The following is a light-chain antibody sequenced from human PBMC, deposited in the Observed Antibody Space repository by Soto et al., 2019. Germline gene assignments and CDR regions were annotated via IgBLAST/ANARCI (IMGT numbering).Light chain of an antibody. CDR2: GAS. CDR3: QNYYSAPRT. V-gene: IGKV1-27*01. J-gene: IGKJ1*01. Sequence: DIQMTQSPSSLSASVGDRVTITCRARQGISNYLAWYQQKPGKVPELLIYGASTLQPGVPSRFTGSGSGTDFALTISSLQPEDIATYYGQNYYSAPRTFGQGTKVELK. CDR1: QGISNY.